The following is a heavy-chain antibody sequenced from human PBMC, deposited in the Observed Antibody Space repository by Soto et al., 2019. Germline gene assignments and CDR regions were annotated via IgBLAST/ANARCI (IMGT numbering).Heavy chain of an antibody. Sequence: QVQLQESGPGLVKPSETLSLTCTVSGGSVSSGSYYWSWIRQPPGKGLEWIGYIYYSGSTNYNPSHKSRVTISVDTSKNQFSLKLSSVTAADTAVYYCATHGITFGGVSKDYWGQGTLVTVSS. V-gene: IGHV4-61*01. CDR1: GGSVSSGSYY. CDR3: ATHGITFGGVSKDY. CDR2: IYYSGST. D-gene: IGHD3-16*01. J-gene: IGHJ4*02.